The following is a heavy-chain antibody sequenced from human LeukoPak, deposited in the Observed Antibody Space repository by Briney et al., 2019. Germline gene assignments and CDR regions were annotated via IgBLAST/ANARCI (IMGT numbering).Heavy chain of an antibody. Sequence: PGGSLRLSCAPSGFNFSSYAMSWVRQAPGKGLEWVSGISGSGASTYYADSVKGRFTISRDNSKNTLYLQMNSLRVEDTAVYYCANSWGAGAVDIWGQGTMVTVSS. D-gene: IGHD3-16*01. J-gene: IGHJ3*02. V-gene: IGHV3-23*01. CDR2: ISGSGAST. CDR3: ANSWGAGAVDI. CDR1: GFNFSSYA.